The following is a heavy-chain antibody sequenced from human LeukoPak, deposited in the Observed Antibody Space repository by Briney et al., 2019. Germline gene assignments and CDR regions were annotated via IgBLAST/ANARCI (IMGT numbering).Heavy chain of an antibody. CDR1: GYTFTSYF. CDR2: INPSGGST. Sequence: ASVRVSCKASGYTFTSYFMHWARQAPGQGLDWMGIINPSGGSTSYAQKVQGRVTMTRDTSTSTVYMELSSLRAEDTAVYYCARHSADYGDYDYWGQGTLVTVSS. D-gene: IGHD4-17*01. CDR3: ARHSADYGDYDY. J-gene: IGHJ4*02. V-gene: IGHV1-46*04.